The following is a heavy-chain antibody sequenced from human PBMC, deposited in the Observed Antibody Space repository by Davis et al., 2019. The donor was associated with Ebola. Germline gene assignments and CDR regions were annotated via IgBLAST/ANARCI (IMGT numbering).Heavy chain of an antibody. V-gene: IGHV3-23*01. CDR1: GFTFNNFG. J-gene: IGHJ6*02. D-gene: IGHD4-17*01. Sequence: GESLKISCAASGFTFNNFGMSWVRQAPGKGLEWVSGISGSGGSTYYADSVKGRFTISRDNSKNTLYLQMNSLRAEDTAVYYCARDYGDYYYGMDVWGQGTTVTVSS. CDR2: ISGSGGST. CDR3: ARDYGDYYYGMDV.